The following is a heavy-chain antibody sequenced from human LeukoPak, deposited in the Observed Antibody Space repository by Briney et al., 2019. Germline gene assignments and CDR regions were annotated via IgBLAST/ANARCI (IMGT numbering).Heavy chain of an antibody. CDR2: IFQSART. Sequence: PSGTLPLTCAVTGGSINNNWWTWVRQPPGKGLEWIGEIFQSARTNYNPSLKSRVTMSIDKSRNQFSLTMSSVTAADTAVYYCAGVRLGNSGISEYFEHWGQGTLVTVSS. V-gene: IGHV4-4*02. CDR1: GGSINNNW. D-gene: IGHD3-16*01. CDR3: AGVRLGNSGISEYFEH. J-gene: IGHJ1*01.